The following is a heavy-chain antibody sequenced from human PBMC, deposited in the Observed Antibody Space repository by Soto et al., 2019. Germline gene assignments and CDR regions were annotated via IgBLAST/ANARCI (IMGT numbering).Heavy chain of an antibody. D-gene: IGHD3-10*01. Sequence: GGSLRLSGAASGFTFATYCMNWVRQGPGGGLEWVSSINPGGTSPFYADSVKGRFAISRDNSKNTVYLDMHNLTVVDTAVYFCVRSCIIRGLFVSWG. J-gene: IGHJ5*01. CDR2: INPGGTSP. V-gene: IGHV3-23*01. CDR1: GFTFATYC. CDR3: VRSCIIRGLFVS.